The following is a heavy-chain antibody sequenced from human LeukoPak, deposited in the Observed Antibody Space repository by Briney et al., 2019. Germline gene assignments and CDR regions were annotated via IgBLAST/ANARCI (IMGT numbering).Heavy chain of an antibody. V-gene: IGHV3-30*02. CDR3: AKDLMRDRWFGES. CDR1: GLTVSSNS. CDR2: VRYDGNDK. Sequence: PGGSLRLSCAASGLTVSSNSMSWARQAPGKGLEWVAFVRYDGNDKFYAESVKGRFTISKDTSRNTLYLQMNSLRLEDTALYYCAKDLMRDRWFGESWGQGTLVTVSS. D-gene: IGHD3-10*01. J-gene: IGHJ5*02.